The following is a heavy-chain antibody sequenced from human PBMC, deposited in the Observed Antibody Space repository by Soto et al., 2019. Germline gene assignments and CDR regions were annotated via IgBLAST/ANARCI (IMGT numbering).Heavy chain of an antibody. CDR1: GGSISSYY. Sequence: SETLSLTCTVSGGSISSYYWSWIRQPPGKGLEWIGYIYYSGSTNYNPSLKSRVTISVDTSKNQFSLKLSSVTAADTAVYYCGSTLGNWFDPGGHGTLVTVSS. V-gene: IGHV4-59*01. CDR2: IYYSGST. J-gene: IGHJ5*02. CDR3: GSTLGNWFDP.